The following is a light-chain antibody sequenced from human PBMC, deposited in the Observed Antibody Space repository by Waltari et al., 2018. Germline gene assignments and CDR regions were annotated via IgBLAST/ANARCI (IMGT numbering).Light chain of an antibody. CDR2: EVS. Sequence: QSALTQPASVSGSPGQSITISCTGTTSDIGAYNYVSWYQHHPGKAPKLMIYEVSNRPSGVSDRFSGSNSGNTASLTIAELRAEDEADYSCYSYTDSSTPVVFGGGTKLTVL. J-gene: IGLJ2*01. CDR3: YSYTDSSTPVV. V-gene: IGLV2-14*01. CDR1: TSDIGAYNY.